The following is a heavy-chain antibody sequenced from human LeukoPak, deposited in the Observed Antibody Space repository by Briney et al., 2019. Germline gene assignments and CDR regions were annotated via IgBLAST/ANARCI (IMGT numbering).Heavy chain of an antibody. Sequence: KASQTLSLTCTVSGGSISSGSYYWSWIRQPAGKGLEWIGRIYTSGSTNYNPSLKSRVTLSVDTSKNQFSLKLSSVTAADTAVYYCAGSAVIAIYFDYWGQGTLVTVSS. CDR2: IYTSGST. CDR3: AGSAVIAIYFDY. D-gene: IGHD2-21*01. CDR1: GGSISSGSYY. J-gene: IGHJ4*02. V-gene: IGHV4-61*02.